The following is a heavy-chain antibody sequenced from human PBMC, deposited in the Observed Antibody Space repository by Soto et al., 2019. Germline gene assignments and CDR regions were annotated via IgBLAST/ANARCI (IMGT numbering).Heavy chain of an antibody. Sequence: QVHLVQSGAEVKKPGASVKVSCKGSGYGFTTYGITWVRQAPGQGLEWMAWISAHNGNTNYAQKLQGRVTVTRDTSTRTAYVELRSLRSDDTAVYYCARGRYGDYCGQGALVTVSS. J-gene: IGHJ4*02. V-gene: IGHV1-18*01. CDR2: ISAHNGNT. CDR3: ARGRYGDY. D-gene: IGHD1-1*01. CDR1: GYGFTTYG.